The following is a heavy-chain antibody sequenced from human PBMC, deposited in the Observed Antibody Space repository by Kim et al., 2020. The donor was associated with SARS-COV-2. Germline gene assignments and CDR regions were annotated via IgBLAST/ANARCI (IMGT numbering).Heavy chain of an antibody. Sequence: GGSLRLSCAASGFTFSDYSMNWVRQAPGKGLEWVSSISSTNTYIYYADSVKGRFTISRDNAKNSLYLQMNSLRAEDTAVYYCARVAAAATGEDYWGQGTLVTVSS. CDR1: GFTFSDYS. CDR3: ARVAAAATGEDY. CDR2: ISSTNTYI. D-gene: IGHD6-13*01. J-gene: IGHJ4*02. V-gene: IGHV3-21*01.